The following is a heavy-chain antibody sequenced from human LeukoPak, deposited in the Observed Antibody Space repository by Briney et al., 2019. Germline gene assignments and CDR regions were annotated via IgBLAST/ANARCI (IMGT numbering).Heavy chain of an antibody. CDR3: ACDILTGYYLVDY. CDR2: IIPILGIA. Sequence: SLTLSCKASGGTFSSYAISWVRQAPGQGLEWMGRIIPILGIATYAQQFQGRVTITADKSTSTAHMELSSMRSEATAVYYCACDILTGYYLVDYWGQGTLVTVSS. CDR1: GGTFSSYA. J-gene: IGHJ4*02. D-gene: IGHD3-9*01. V-gene: IGHV1-69*04.